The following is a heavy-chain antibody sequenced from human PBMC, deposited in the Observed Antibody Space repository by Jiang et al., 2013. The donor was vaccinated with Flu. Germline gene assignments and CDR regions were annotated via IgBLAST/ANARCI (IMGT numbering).Heavy chain of an antibody. CDR1: GFTFGTYS. Sequence: VQLLESGGDLVQPGGSLRLSCAASGFTFGTYSMNWVRQAPGKGLEWLAYISDTSFTIYYADSVKGRFTISRDNDRSSLYLQMHGLRDEDTAVYYCARDPDTPFVRVFDLWGQGSLITVSS. D-gene: IGHD3-10*02. CDR3: ARDPDTPFVRVFDL. J-gene: IGHJ4*02. V-gene: IGHV3-48*02. CDR2: ISDTSFTI.